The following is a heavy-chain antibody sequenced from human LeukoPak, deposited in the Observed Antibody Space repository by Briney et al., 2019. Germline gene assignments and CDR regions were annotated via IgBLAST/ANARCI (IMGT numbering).Heavy chain of an antibody. CDR2: MNPNSGNT. V-gene: IGHV1-8*01. Sequence: ASVKVSCKASGYTFTSYDISWVRQATGQGLEWMGWMNPNSGNTGYAQKFQGRVTMTRNTSISTAYMELSSLRSEDTAVYYCARSNMVRGVIISRPLDYWGQGTLVTVSS. J-gene: IGHJ4*02. CDR3: ARSNMVRGVIISRPLDY. CDR1: GYTFTSYD. D-gene: IGHD3-10*01.